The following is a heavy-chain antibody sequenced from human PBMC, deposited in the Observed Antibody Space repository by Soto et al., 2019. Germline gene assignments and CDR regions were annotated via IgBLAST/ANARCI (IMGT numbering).Heavy chain of an antibody. J-gene: IGHJ6*02. CDR2: ISAYNGNT. CDR1: GYTFTSYG. CDR3: ASSSFLRSGDLFHGLDV. V-gene: IGHV1-18*01. Sequence: ASVKVSCKASGYTFTSYGISWVRQAPGQGLEWMGWISAYNGNTNYAQKLQGRVTMTTDTSTSTAYMELRSLRSDDTALYFCASSSFLRSGDLFHGLDVWGQGTTVTVSS. D-gene: IGHD3-10*01.